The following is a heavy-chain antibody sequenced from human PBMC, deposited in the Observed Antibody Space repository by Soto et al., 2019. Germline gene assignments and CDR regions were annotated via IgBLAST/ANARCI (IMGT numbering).Heavy chain of an antibody. CDR3: ARGQWDYDSSGYYFDY. CDR1: GFTVSSNY. J-gene: IGHJ4*02. D-gene: IGHD3-22*01. Sequence: HPGGSLRLSCAASGFTVSSNYMSWVRQAPGKGLEWVSVIYSGGSTYYADSVKGRFTISRHNSKNTLYLQMNSLRAEDTAVYYCARGQWDYDSSGYYFDYWGQGTLVTVSS. V-gene: IGHV3-53*04. CDR2: IYSGGST.